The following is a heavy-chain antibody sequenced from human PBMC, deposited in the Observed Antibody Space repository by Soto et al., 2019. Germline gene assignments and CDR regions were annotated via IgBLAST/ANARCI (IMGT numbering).Heavy chain of an antibody. Sequence: SETLSLTCAVYGGSFSGYYWSWIRQPPGKGLEWIGEINHSGSTNYNPSLKSRVTISVDTSKNQFSLKLSSVTAADTAVYYCARGGGYSSSWYPKTNWFDPWGQGTLVTVSS. CDR1: GGSFSGYY. D-gene: IGHD6-13*01. J-gene: IGHJ5*02. CDR2: INHSGST. CDR3: ARGGGYSSSWYPKTNWFDP. V-gene: IGHV4-34*01.